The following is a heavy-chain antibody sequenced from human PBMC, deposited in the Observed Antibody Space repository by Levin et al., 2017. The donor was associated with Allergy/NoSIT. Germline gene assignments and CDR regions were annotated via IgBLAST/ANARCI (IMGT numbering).Heavy chain of an antibody. CDR3: ARGRYYGMDV. J-gene: IGHJ6*02. Sequence: GESLKISCAASEFTFSTYWMHWVRQAPGKGLVWVSRINSEGSITTYADSVKGRFTISRDNAKNTLYLQVNSLRVEDTAVYYCARGRYYGMDVWGQGTTVTVSS. CDR1: EFTFSTYW. CDR2: INSEGSIT. V-gene: IGHV3-74*01.